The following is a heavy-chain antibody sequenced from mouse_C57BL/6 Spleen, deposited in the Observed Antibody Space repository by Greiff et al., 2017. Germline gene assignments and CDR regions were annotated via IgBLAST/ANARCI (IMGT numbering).Heavy chain of an antibody. CDR3: ARDSGDVGYWYFDV. CDR2: ISDGGSYT. Sequence: EVKLVESGGGLVKPGGSLKLSCAASGFTFSSYAMSWVRQTPEKRLEWVATISDGGSYTYYPDNVKGRFTISRDNAKNNLYLQMSHLKSEDTAMYYCARDSGDVGYWYFDVWGTGTTVTVSS. CDR1: GFTFSSYA. J-gene: IGHJ1*03. V-gene: IGHV5-4*01.